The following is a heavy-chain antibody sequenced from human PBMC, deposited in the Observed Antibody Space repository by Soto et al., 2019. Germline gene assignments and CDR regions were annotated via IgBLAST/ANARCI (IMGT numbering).Heavy chain of an antibody. CDR3: AKPSGGSYPESRVFDS. CDR1: GFTFYSSA. J-gene: IGHJ4*02. V-gene: IGHV3-23*01. Sequence: GGSLRLSCAASGFTFYSSAMSWVRQAQGKGLEWVSAISTTGGNTLYAASVKGLFTISRDNSKNTLYLQMNSLRAEDTAIYYCAKPSGGSYPESRVFDSWGQGTRVTVSS. CDR2: ISTTGGNT. D-gene: IGHD1-26*01.